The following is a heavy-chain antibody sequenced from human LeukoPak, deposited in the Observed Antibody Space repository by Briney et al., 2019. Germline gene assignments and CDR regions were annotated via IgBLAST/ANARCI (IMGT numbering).Heavy chain of an antibody. J-gene: IGHJ6*02. V-gene: IGHV3-23*01. CDR1: GFTSIAYA. D-gene: IGHD3-16*01. Sequence: GGSLRLSCVGSGFTSIAYALTWARQAPGKGLEWVSGISGGGVTTNYADSVKGRFTISRDNSRNTLYLQMNSPRADDTAIYYCARNQQLGGHSYYYYGMDVWGQGTTVTVSS. CDR3: ARNQQLGGHSYYYYGMDV. CDR2: ISGGGVTT.